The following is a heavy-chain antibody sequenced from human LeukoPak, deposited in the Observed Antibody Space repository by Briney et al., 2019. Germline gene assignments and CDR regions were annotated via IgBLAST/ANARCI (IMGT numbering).Heavy chain of an antibody. CDR1: GYTFTYRY. V-gene: IGHV1-45*02. Sequence: GASVTVSCKASGYTFTYRYLHWARQAPGQALEWMGWITPFNGNTNYAQKFQDRVTITRDRSMSTAYMELSSLRSEDTAIYYCATSDYYDSSGYYSPFDYWGQGTLVTVSS. J-gene: IGHJ4*02. CDR3: ATSDYYDSSGYYSPFDY. CDR2: ITPFNGNT. D-gene: IGHD3-22*01.